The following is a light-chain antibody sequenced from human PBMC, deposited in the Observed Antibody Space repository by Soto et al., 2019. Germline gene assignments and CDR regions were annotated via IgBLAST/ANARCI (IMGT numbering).Light chain of an antibody. J-gene: IGKJ1*01. V-gene: IGKV1-6*01. Sequence: QMTQSPSSLSASVGEKIIITCRASRDVGSDVSWYQQKPGQAPKLLIYAASNLYTGVPSRFSGSRSVTEFTLTISSLQPEDFASYYCLQDYGDSWTVGQGTKVDIK. CDR2: AAS. CDR1: RDVGSD. CDR3: LQDYGDSWT.